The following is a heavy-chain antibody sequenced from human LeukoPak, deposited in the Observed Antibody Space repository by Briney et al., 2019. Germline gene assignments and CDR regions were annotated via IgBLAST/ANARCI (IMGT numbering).Heavy chain of an antibody. Sequence: SETLSLTCTVSGGSISSGDYYWSCIRQPPGKGLEWIGYIYYSGSTYYNPSLNRRVTISVDTSKNQFSLKLSSVTAADTAVYYCARVLNWFDPWGQGTLVTVSS. CDR3: ARVLNWFDP. J-gene: IGHJ5*02. V-gene: IGHV4-30-4*02. CDR1: GGSISSGDYY. D-gene: IGHD3-16*01. CDR2: IYYSGST.